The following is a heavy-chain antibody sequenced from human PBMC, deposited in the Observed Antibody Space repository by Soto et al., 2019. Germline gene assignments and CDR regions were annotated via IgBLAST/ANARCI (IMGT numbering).Heavy chain of an antibody. D-gene: IGHD3-10*01. V-gene: IGHV1-8*01. CDR3: ARFMVRGVIPQRYYYYYGMDV. Sequence: ASVKVSCKASGYTFTSYDINWVRQATGQGLEWMGWMNPNSGNTGYAQKFQGRVTMTRNTPISTAYMELSSLRSEDTAVYYCARFMVRGVIPQRYYYYYGMDVWGQGTMVTVSS. CDR2: MNPNSGNT. CDR1: GYTFTSYD. J-gene: IGHJ6*02.